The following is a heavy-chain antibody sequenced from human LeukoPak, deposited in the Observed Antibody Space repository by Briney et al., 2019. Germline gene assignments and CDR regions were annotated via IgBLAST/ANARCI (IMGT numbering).Heavy chain of an antibody. CDR2: MNPNSGNT. V-gene: IGHV1-8*01. Sequence: ASVKVSCKAAGYTFTSCDINWVRQATGQGLEWMGWMNPNSGNTGYAQKFQGRVTMTRNTSISTAYMELSSLRSEDTAVYYCARVPAAIGYYYYGMDVWGQGTTVTVSS. D-gene: IGHD2-2*01. CDR1: GYTFTSCD. CDR3: ARVPAAIGYYYYGMDV. J-gene: IGHJ6*02.